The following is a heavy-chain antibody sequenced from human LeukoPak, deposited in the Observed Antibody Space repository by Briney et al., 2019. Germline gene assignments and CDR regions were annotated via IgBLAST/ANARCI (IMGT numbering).Heavy chain of an antibody. Sequence: SETLSLTCAVYGGSFSGYYWSWIRQPPGKGLEWIGEINHSGSTNYNPSLKSRVTISVDTSKNQFSLKLSSVTAADTAVYYCARGSGWEEYYFDNWGQGTLVTVSS. CDR3: ARGSGWEEYYFDN. J-gene: IGHJ4*02. V-gene: IGHV4-34*01. CDR1: GGSFSGYY. D-gene: IGHD6-19*01. CDR2: INHSGST.